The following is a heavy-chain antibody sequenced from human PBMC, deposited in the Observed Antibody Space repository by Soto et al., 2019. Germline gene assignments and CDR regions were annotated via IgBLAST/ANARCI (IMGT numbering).Heavy chain of an antibody. Sequence: ETLSLTCSVSGGSISSYYWSWIRQPPGKGLEWIAYIYYSGSTSYNPSLKSRVSISLDTSKNQFSLKLSSVTAADTAVYYCARTYDGSGPNSGGYGFDIWGQGTMVTVSS. V-gene: IGHV4-59*01. D-gene: IGHD3-22*01. CDR1: GGSISSYY. CDR2: IYYSGST. CDR3: ARTYDGSGPNSGGYGFDI. J-gene: IGHJ3*02.